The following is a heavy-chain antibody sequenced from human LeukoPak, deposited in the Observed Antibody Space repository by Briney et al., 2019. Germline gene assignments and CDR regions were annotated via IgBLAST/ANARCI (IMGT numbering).Heavy chain of an antibody. CDR1: GGSISSGNYY. D-gene: IGHD1-1*01. Sequence: SETLSLTCTVSGGSISSGNYYWSWIRQPAGKGLEWIGRIYTSGSTNYNPSLKSRVTMSLDKSKNQFSLNLSSVTAADTAIYYCARAGRRGVFDPWGQGTLVTVSS. CDR3: ARAGRRGVFDP. J-gene: IGHJ5*02. V-gene: IGHV4-61*02. CDR2: IYTSGST.